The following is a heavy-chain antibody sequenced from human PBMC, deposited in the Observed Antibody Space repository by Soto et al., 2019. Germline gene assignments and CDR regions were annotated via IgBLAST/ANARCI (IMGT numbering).Heavy chain of an antibody. CDR1: GGSISSGGYY. D-gene: IGHD4-17*01. V-gene: IGHV4-31*03. CDR2: IYYSERT. CDR3: ARDQADFGDHSGFYY. J-gene: IGHJ4*02. Sequence: QVQLQESGPGLVKPSQTLSLTCSVSGGSISSGGYYWSWIRQHPGKGLEWIGYIYYSERTYYNPSLKSRVTISVDTSKNQFFLKLSSVTAADTAVYYCARDQADFGDHSGFYYCGRGTLVTVSS.